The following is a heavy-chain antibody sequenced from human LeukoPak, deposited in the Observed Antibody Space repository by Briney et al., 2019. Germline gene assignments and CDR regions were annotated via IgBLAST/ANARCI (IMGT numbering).Heavy chain of an antibody. D-gene: IGHD6-13*01. CDR3: ARVRLRQQLVLSYSCYFDY. J-gene: IGHJ4*02. V-gene: IGHV1-18*01. CDR2: ISAYNGNT. Sequence: ASVKVSCKASGYTFTSYGISWVRQAPGPGLEWMGWISAYNGNTNYAQKLQGRVTMTTDTSTSTAYMELRSLRSDDTAVYYCARVRLRQQLVLSYSCYFDYWGQGTLVTVSS. CDR1: GYTFTSYG.